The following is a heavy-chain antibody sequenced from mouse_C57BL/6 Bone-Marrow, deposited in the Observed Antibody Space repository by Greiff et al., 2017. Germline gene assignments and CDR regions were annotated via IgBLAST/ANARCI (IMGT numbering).Heavy chain of an antibody. D-gene: IGHD1-1*01. CDR3: AGRSHYGSMDY. Sequence: EVKLMESGGGLVKPGGSLKLSCAASGFTFSDYGMHWVRQAPEKGLEWVAYISSGSSTIYYADTVKGRFTISRDNAKNTLFLQMTSLRSEDTAMYYCAGRSHYGSMDYWGQGTSVTVSS. V-gene: IGHV5-17*01. CDR1: GFTFSDYG. CDR2: ISSGSSTI. J-gene: IGHJ4*01.